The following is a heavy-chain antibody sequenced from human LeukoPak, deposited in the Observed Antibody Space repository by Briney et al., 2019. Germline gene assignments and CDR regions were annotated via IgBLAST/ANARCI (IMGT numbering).Heavy chain of an antibody. J-gene: IGHJ6*03. CDR2: IYYSGST. CDR3: ARGSGGPYGDYYYYYMDV. D-gene: IGHD4-17*01. V-gene: IGHV4-59*01. CDR1: GGSFSGYY. Sequence: SETLSLTCAVYGGSFSGYYWSWIRQPPGKGLEWIGYIYYSGSTNYNPSLKSRVTISVDTSKNQFSLKLSSVTAADTAVCYCARGSGGPYGDYYYYYMDVWGKGTTVTISS.